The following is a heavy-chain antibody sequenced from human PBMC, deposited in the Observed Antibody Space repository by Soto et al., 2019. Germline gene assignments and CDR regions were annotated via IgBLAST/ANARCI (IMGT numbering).Heavy chain of an antibody. CDR3: AAEGSEEQWGS. Sequence: GASVKVSCKASGFTFTSSAMQWVRQARGQRLEWIGWIVVGGGNTNYAQKFQERVTITRDMSTSTAYMELSSLRSEDTAVYYCAAEGSEEQWGSWGQGTLVTVSS. CDR1: GFTFTSSA. D-gene: IGHD6-19*01. J-gene: IGHJ5*02. V-gene: IGHV1-58*02. CDR2: IVVGGGNT.